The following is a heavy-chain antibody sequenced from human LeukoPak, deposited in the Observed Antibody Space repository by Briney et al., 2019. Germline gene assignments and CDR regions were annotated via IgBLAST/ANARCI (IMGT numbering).Heavy chain of an antibody. D-gene: IGHD1-1*01. J-gene: IGHJ4*02. CDR3: ARDWKTLDY. Sequence: ASVKVSCKTSGYTFSTYGLSRVRQAPGQGLEWMAWINPYNGNTNYAQNYQGRVTTTTDTSTSTAYMELRSLRYDDTAVYYCARDWKTLDYWGQGTPVTVSS. CDR2: INPYNGNT. CDR1: GYTFSTYG. V-gene: IGHV1-18*01.